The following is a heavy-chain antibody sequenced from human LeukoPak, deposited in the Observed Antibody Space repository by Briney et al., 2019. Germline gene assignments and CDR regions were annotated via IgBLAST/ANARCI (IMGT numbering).Heavy chain of an antibody. CDR3: ARGYYYDSSGYYYFDY. V-gene: IGHV4-34*01. D-gene: IGHD3-22*01. CDR2: INHSGST. CDR1: GGSFSGYY. J-gene: IGHJ4*02. Sequence: PSETLSLTCAVYGGSFSGYYWSWIRQPPGKGLEWLGEINHSGSTNYNPSLKSRVTISVDTSKNQIYMKLSSVNAADTAVYYCARGYYYDSSGYYYFDYWGQGTLVAVSS.